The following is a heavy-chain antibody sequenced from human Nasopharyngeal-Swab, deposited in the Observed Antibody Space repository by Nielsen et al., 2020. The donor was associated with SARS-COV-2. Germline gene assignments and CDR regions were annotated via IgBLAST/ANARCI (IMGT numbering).Heavy chain of an antibody. J-gene: IGHJ5*02. V-gene: IGHV1-2*04. CDR1: GYTFTGYY. Sequence: ASPKVSCKASGYTFTGYYMHWVRQAPGQGLEWMGWINPNSGGTNYAQKFQGLVTMTRDTSISTAYMELSRLRSDDTAFYYCSRGLRGRNWFDPWGQGTLVTVSS. CDR3: SRGLRGRNWFDP. CDR2: INPNSGGT. D-gene: IGHD3-10*01.